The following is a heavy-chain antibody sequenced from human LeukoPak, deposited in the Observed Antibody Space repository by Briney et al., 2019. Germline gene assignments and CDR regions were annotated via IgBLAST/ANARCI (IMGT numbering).Heavy chain of an antibody. CDR2: IYSSGST. CDR3: AREEQLVPHNWFDP. D-gene: IGHD6-13*01. V-gene: IGHV4-39*07. J-gene: IGHJ5*02. CDR1: GGSISSSSYY. Sequence: SETLSLTCTVSGGSISSSSYYWGWIRQPPGKGLEWIGSIYSSGSTYYNPSLKSRVTISVDTSKNQFSLKLSSVTAADTAVYYCAREEQLVPHNWFDPWGQGTLVTVSS.